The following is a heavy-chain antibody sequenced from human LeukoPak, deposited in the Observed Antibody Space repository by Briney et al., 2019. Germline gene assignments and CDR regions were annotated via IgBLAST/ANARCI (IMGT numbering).Heavy chain of an antibody. J-gene: IGHJ4*02. D-gene: IGHD3-10*01. CDR2: ISSSSSYI. CDR3: AKKSRGSGSYYGDY. Sequence: GGSLRLSCAASGFTFSSYSMNWVRQAPGKGLEWVSSISSSSSYIYYADSVKGRFTISRDNSKNTLYLQMNSLRAEDTAVYYCAKKSRGSGSYYGDYWGQGILVTVSS. CDR1: GFTFSSYS. V-gene: IGHV3-21*04.